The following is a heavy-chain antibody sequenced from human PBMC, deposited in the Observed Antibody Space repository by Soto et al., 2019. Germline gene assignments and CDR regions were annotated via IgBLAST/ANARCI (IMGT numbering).Heavy chain of an antibody. CDR1: GGSISSGGYY. CDR3: ASNIKAIGVVLDAFDI. J-gene: IGHJ3*02. V-gene: IGHV4-31*03. Sequence: QVQLQESGPGLVKPSQTLSLTCTVSGGSISSGGYYWSWIRQHPGKGLEWIGYIYYSGSTYYNPSLKSRVTISVDTSKNQFSLKLSSVTAADTAVYYCASNIKAIGVVLDAFDIWGQGTMVTVSS. D-gene: IGHD2-15*01. CDR2: IYYSGST.